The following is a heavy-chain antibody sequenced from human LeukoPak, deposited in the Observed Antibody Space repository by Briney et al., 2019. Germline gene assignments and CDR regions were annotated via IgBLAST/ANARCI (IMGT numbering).Heavy chain of an antibody. J-gene: IGHJ4*02. V-gene: IGHV5-51*01. Sequence: GESLKISCKGSGFSFTTNWIGWVRQMPGKGLEWMGIIYPGDSDTRYSPSFQGQVTISADKSITTAYLQWSSLKASDTAMYFCARHTGVGAAADSWGQGTPVTDSS. CDR3: ARHTGVGAAADS. CDR1: GFSFTTNW. CDR2: IYPGDSDT. D-gene: IGHD6-13*01.